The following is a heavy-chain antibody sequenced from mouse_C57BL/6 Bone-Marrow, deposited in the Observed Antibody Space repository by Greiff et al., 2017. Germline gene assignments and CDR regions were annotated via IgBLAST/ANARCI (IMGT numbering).Heavy chain of an antibody. Sequence: EVQLQQSGAELVRPGASVKLSCTASGFNIKDDYMHWVKQRPEQGLEWIGWIDPENGDTEYASKFQGKATITADTSSNTAYLQLSSLTSEDTAVYYCTTGGTTVVAKAYWGQGTLVTVSA. V-gene: IGHV14-4*01. J-gene: IGHJ3*01. D-gene: IGHD1-1*01. CDR3: TTGGTTVVAKAY. CDR1: GFNIKDDY. CDR2: IDPENGDT.